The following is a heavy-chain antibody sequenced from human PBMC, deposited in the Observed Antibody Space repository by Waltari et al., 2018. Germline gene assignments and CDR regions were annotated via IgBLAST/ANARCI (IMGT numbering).Heavy chain of an antibody. D-gene: IGHD2-2*02. CDR1: GGTFSSYA. Sequence: QVQLVQSGAEVKKPGSSVKVSCKASGGTFSSYAISWVRQAPGQGLEWMGRIIPSFGTANYAQKLQGRVTITADKTTSTAYMELSSLRSEDTAVYYCARGYNPTSLDYWGQGTLVTVSS. J-gene: IGHJ4*02. CDR3: ARGYNPTSLDY. V-gene: IGHV1-69*08. CDR2: IIPSFGTA.